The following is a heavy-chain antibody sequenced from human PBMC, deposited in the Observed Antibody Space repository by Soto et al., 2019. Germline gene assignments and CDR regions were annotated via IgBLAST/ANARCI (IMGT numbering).Heavy chain of an antibody. V-gene: IGHV4-34*01. Sequence: SETLSLTCAVYGGSFCGYYWSWIRQPPGKGPEWIGEINHSGSTNYNPSLKSRVTISVDTSKNQFSLKLSSVTAADTAVYYCARNSRLLRFLEWLPYYGMDVWGQGTTVTVSS. J-gene: IGHJ6*02. CDR2: INHSGST. D-gene: IGHD3-3*01. CDR1: GGSFCGYY. CDR3: ARNSRLLRFLEWLPYYGMDV.